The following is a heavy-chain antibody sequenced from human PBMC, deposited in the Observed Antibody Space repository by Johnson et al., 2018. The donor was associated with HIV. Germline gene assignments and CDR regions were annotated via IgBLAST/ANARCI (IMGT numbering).Heavy chain of an antibody. CDR2: ISYDGSNK. D-gene: IGHD6-19*01. CDR1: GFPFSSYA. Sequence: QVLLVESGGGVVQPGRSLRLSCAASGFPFSSYAMHWVRQAPGKGLEWVAVISYDGSNKYYADSVKGRFTISRDNSKNTLYLQMNSLRAEDTAVYYCAKDCSSGWWRITKSDAFDIWGQGTMVTVSS. V-gene: IGHV3-30-3*01. CDR3: AKDCSSGWWRITKSDAFDI. J-gene: IGHJ3*02.